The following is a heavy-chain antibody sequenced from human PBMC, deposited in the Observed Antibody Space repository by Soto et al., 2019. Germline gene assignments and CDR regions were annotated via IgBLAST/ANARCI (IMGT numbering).Heavy chain of an antibody. V-gene: IGHV3-23*01. J-gene: IGHJ4*02. CDR3: AKDVSDDFWSVPYY. D-gene: IGHD3-3*01. Sequence: PGGSLRLSCAASGFTFSGYAMSWVRQAPGKGLEWVSGISGSGHTTYYADSVKGRFTISRDNFKNTLFLQMSSLRAEDTAVYYCAKDVSDDFWSVPYYWGQGTLVTVSS. CDR2: ISGSGHTT. CDR1: GFTFSGYA.